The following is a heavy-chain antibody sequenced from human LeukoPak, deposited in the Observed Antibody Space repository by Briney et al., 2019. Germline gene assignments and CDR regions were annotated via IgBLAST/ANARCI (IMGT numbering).Heavy chain of an antibody. J-gene: IGHJ6*02. CDR3: ARHFRTDSKNGMDV. CDR2: IYYSGST. Sequence: PSETLFLTCTVSGGSISSYYWSWIRQPPGKGLEWIGYIYYSGSTNYDPSLKSRVTISVDTSKNQFSLKLSSVTAADTAVYYCARHFRTDSKNGMDVWGQGTTVTVSS. CDR1: GGSISSYY. V-gene: IGHV4-59*08.